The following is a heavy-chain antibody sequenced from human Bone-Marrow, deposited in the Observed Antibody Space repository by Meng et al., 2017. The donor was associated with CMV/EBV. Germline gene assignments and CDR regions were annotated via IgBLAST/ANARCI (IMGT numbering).Heavy chain of an antibody. CDR1: GFTFSSYG. V-gene: IGHV3-30*02. CDR3: AKDQIAAAGTPYYYYGMDV. D-gene: IGHD6-13*01. J-gene: IGHJ6*02. CDR2: IRYDGSNK. Sequence: GGSLRLSCAASGFTFSSYGMHWVRQAPGKGLEWVAFIRYDGSNKYYADSVKGRFTISRDNSKNTLYLQMNSLRAEDTAVYYCAKDQIAAAGTPYYYYGMDVWGQGTTVTVSS.